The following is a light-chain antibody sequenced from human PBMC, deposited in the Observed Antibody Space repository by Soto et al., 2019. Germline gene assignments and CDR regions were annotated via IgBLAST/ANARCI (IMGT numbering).Light chain of an antibody. V-gene: IGKV1-5*03. CDR2: KAS. CDR1: QSISYW. J-gene: IGKJ2*01. CDR3: QQYNSYPYT. Sequence: DIQMTQSPSTLSASVGDRVTITCRASQSISYWLAWYQQKPGKAPKLLIYKASSLESGVPSRFSGSGSVTEFTLTISSLQPDDFATYYCQQYNSYPYTFGQGTKLEIK.